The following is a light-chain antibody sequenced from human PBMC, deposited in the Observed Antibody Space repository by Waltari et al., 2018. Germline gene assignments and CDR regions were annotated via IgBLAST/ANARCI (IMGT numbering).Light chain of an antibody. CDR1: QSVSSN. CDR3: QQRRNWPPLT. V-gene: IGKV3-11*01. CDR2: GAS. J-gene: IGKJ4*01. Sequence: EIVMTQSPATLSVSPGERATLSCRASQSVSSNLAWYQQKPGQAPRLLIYGASNRATGIPTRFSGSGSGTDFTLTISSLEPEDFALYYCQQRRNWPPLTFGGGTKVE.